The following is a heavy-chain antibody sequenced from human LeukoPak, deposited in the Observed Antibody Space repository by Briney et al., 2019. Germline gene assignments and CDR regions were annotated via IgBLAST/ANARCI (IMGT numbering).Heavy chain of an antibody. CDR1: GGSFSGYY. Sequence: WETLSLTCAVYGGSFSGYYWSWIRQPPGKGLEWIGEINHSGSTNYNPSLKSRVTISVDTSKNQFSLKLSSLTAADTAVYYCGRALDSSGYPLDYWGQGPGVTVSS. CDR2: INHSGST. V-gene: IGHV4-34*01. CDR3: GRALDSSGYPLDY. J-gene: IGHJ4*02. D-gene: IGHD3-22*01.